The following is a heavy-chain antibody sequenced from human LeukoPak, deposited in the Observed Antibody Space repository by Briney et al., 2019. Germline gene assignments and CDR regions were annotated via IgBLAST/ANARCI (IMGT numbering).Heavy chain of an antibody. J-gene: IGHJ4*02. CDR1: GFIFSNYW. CDR3: VRMTYYFDP. CDR2: IKQDGSEK. V-gene: IGHV3-7*01. Sequence: GGSLRLSCAPSGFIFSNYWMSQVRQAPGKGLEWVANIKQDGSEKYYVDSVKGRFTISRDNAKNSLYLQMNSLRAEDTALYYCVRMTYYFDPWGQGILVTVSS.